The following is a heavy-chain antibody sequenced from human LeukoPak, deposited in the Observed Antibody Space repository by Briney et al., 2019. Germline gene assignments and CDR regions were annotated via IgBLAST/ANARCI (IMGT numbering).Heavy chain of an antibody. D-gene: IGHD6-19*01. Sequence: GGSLRLSCVVSGFTFSSYSMSWVRQAPGKGLEWVSYISSSGSTIYYADSVKGRFTISRDNAKNTLYLQMNSLRAEDTAVYYCARILDSAWGELGYWGQGTLVTVSS. V-gene: IGHV3-48*04. CDR1: GFTFSSYS. CDR2: ISSSGSTI. CDR3: ARILDSAWGELGY. J-gene: IGHJ4*02.